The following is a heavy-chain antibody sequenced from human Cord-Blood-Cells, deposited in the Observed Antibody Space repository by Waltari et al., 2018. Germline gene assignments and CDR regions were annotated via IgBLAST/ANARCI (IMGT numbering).Heavy chain of an antibody. V-gene: IGHV1-69*09. Sequence: QVQLVQPGAEVTKPGSWVKVSCKASGGTFPSYAISWLRQAPGQGLEWRGRIIPILGIANYAQKFQGRVTITADKSTSTAYMELSSLRSEDTAVYYCARLPNRSSYWYFDLWGRGTLVTVSS. J-gene: IGHJ2*01. CDR3: ARLPNRSSYWYFDL. D-gene: IGHD2-2*01. CDR1: GGTFPSYA. CDR2: IIPILGIA.